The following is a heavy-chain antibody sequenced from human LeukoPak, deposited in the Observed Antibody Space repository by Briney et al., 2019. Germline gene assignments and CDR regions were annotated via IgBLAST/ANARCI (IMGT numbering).Heavy chain of an antibody. V-gene: IGHV4-59*10. Sequence: SETLSLTCAVYDGSLSGYYWSWIRQPPGKGLEWIGRIYTSGSTNYNPSLKSRVTMSVDTSKNQFSLKLSSVTAADTAVYYCARDTVTGPFPYYYYMDVWGKGTTVTVSS. D-gene: IGHD4-17*01. CDR3: ARDTVTGPFPYYYYMDV. J-gene: IGHJ6*03. CDR1: DGSLSGYY. CDR2: IYTSGST.